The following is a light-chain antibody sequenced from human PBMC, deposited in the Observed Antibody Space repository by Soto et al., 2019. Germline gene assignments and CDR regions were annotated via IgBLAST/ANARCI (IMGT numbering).Light chain of an antibody. V-gene: IGKV3-20*01. CDR3: QQYGSSLTWT. J-gene: IGKJ1*01. CDR2: GAS. CDR1: QSVSSSY. Sequence: EIVLTQSPGTLSLSPGERATLSCRASQSVSSSYLAWYQQKPGQAPRLLIYGASSRATGIPDWFSGSGSGTAFTLTISTLEPEDFAVYYLQQYGSSLTWTFGQGTKVEIK.